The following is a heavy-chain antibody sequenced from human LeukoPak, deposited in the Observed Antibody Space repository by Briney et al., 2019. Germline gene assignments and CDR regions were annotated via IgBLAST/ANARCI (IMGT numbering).Heavy chain of an antibody. CDR1: GFTFDDYA. J-gene: IGHJ6*03. CDR2: ISWNSGSI. D-gene: IGHD1-26*01. V-gene: IGHV3-9*01. CDR3: AKGANYYYSYMDV. Sequence: GGSLRLSCAASGFTFDDYAMHWVRQAPGKGLEWVSGISWNSGSIGYADSVKGRFTISSDNAKNSLYLQMNSLRVEDRALYYCAKGANYYYSYMDVWGKGTTVTVSS.